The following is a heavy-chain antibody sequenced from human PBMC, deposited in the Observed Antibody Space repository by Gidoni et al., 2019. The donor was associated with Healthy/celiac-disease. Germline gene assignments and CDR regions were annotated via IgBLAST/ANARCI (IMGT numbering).Heavy chain of an antibody. D-gene: IGHD1-26*01. V-gene: IGHV4-34*01. CDR1: GGSFSGYY. J-gene: IGHJ4*02. CDR2: INHSGST. Sequence: QVQLQQWGAGLLKPSETLSLTCAVYGGSFSGYYWSWIRQPPGKGLEWIGEINHSGSTNYHPSLKSRVTILGDKSKNQFPLKLSSVTAADTAVYYCARGLRRGRWELLLDYWGQGTLVTVSS. CDR3: ARGLRRGRWELLLDY.